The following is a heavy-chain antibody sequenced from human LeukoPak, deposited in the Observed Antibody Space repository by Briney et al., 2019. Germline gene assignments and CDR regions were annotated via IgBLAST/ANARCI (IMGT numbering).Heavy chain of an antibody. V-gene: IGHV3-23*01. D-gene: IGHD2-2*01. Sequence: GGSLRLSCAASGFPFRNYALIWVRQAPEKGLEWVSTVSGSGENTYYADSVKGRFTISRDNSRNTVYLQVNSLRAEDTAVYYCAGDSTSADCSSTSCSYDAFDIWGQGTMVTVSS. J-gene: IGHJ3*02. CDR1: GFPFRNYA. CDR3: AGDSTSADCSSTSCSYDAFDI. CDR2: VSGSGENT.